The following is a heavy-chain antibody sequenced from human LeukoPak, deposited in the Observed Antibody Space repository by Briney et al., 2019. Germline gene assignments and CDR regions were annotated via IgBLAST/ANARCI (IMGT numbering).Heavy chain of an antibody. J-gene: IGHJ4*02. CDR2: IYTSGST. CDR1: GGSISDSTYF. Sequence: PSETLSLTCTVSGGSISDSTYFWAWIRQPPGKGLEWIGRIYTSGSTNYNPSLKSRVTMSVDTSKNQFSLKLSSVTAADTAVYYCARSPRGYDFWRELDYWGQGTLVTVSS. D-gene: IGHD3-3*01. CDR3: ARSPRGYDFWRELDY. V-gene: IGHV4-61*05.